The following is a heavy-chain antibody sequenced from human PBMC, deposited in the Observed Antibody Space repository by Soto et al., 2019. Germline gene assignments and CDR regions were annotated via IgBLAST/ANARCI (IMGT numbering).Heavy chain of an antibody. Sequence: GASVKVSCKASGYTFTSYGISWVRQAPGQGLEWMGWISAYNGNTNYAQKLQGRVTMTTDTSTSTAYMELRSLRSDDTAVYYCARDVGIYDFWRAPPHFYYYYGMDVWGQGTTVTVSS. V-gene: IGHV1-18*01. CDR2: ISAYNGNT. CDR3: ARDVGIYDFWRAPPHFYYYYGMDV. J-gene: IGHJ6*02. CDR1: GYTFTSYG. D-gene: IGHD3-3*01.